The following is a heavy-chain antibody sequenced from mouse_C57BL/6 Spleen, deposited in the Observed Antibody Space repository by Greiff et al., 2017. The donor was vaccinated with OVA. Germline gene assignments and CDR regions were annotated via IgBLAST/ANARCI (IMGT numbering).Heavy chain of an antibody. CDR2: IDPENGDT. CDR1: GFNIKDDY. Sequence: DVKLQESGAELVRPGASVKLSCTASGFNIKDDYMHWVKQRPEQGLEWIGWIDPENGDTDYASKFQGKATITADTSSNTAYLQLSSLTSEDTAVYYCTFYDYDGPGFAYWGQGTLVTVSA. CDR3: TFYDYDGPGFAY. V-gene: IGHV14-4*01. J-gene: IGHJ3*01. D-gene: IGHD2-4*01.